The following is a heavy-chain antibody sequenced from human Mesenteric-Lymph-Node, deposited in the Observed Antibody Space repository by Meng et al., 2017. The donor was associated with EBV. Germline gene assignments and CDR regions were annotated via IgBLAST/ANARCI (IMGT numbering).Heavy chain of an antibody. CDR1: GDSFSAYY. CDR3: ATGWGKANY. D-gene: IGHD3-16*01. V-gene: IGHV4-34*12. J-gene: IGHJ4*02. Sequence: QLQLQQWGAGLLKPSDTLSLTCDVYGDSFSAYYWRWIRQPPGRGLEWIGDVIHSGNTSYSPSLKSRVTISVDTSKRQFSLKLRSMTAADTAVYYCATGWGKANYWGQGTLVTVSS. CDR2: VIHSGNT.